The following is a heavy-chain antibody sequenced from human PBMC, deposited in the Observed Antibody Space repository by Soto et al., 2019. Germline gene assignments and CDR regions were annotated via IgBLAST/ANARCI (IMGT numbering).Heavy chain of an antibody. CDR3: ARGALGQWLVYFDY. J-gene: IGHJ4*02. CDR1: GGSISGGGHY. D-gene: IGHD6-19*01. CDR2: IYYSGST. Sequence: SETLSLTCTVSGGSISGGGHYWNWIRQHPGKGLEWIGYIYYSGSTYYNPSLKSRVTISIDTSKNQFSLKLTSVTAADTAVYYCARGALGQWLVYFDYWGQGTLVTVSS. V-gene: IGHV4-31*03.